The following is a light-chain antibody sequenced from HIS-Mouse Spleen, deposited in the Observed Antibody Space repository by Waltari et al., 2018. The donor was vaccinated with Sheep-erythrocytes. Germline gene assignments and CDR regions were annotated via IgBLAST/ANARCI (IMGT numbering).Light chain of an antibody. Sequence: QSVLTQPPSASGTPGQRVTISCSGSSSNIGSNYVYWYQQLPGTAPKLLIYRNNQRPYGFPDRFSGSKSGTSASLAISGLRSEDEADYYCAAWDDSLSGVVFGGGTKLTVL. CDR3: AAWDDSLSGVV. CDR2: RNN. J-gene: IGLJ2*01. V-gene: IGLV1-47*01. CDR1: SSNIGSNY.